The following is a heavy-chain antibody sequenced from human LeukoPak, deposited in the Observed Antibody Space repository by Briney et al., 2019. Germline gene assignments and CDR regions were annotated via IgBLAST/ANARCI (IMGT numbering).Heavy chain of an antibody. CDR1: GGSFSGYY. D-gene: IGHD6-19*01. V-gene: IGHV4-34*01. CDR3: ARGDSSGWYGYYYYYMDV. CDR2: INHSGST. J-gene: IGHJ6*03. Sequence: MSSETLSLTCALYGGSFSGYYWSWIRQPPGKGLEWIGEINHSGSTNYNPSLKSRVTISVDTSKNQFSLKLSSVTAADTAVYYCARGDSSGWYGYYYYYMDVWGKGTTVTVSS.